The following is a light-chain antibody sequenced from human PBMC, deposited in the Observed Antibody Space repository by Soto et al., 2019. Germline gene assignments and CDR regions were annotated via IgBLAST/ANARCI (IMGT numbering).Light chain of an antibody. CDR1: QSVSSN. Sequence: EIVMTQSPATLSVSPGERATLSCRASQSVSSNLAWYQQKPGQAPRLLIYGASTRATGIPARFSDSGSGREFTLTISSLQSEDFAVYYCQQYNNWPPTPPSFTFGPGAKVDIK. V-gene: IGKV3D-15*01. CDR2: GAS. CDR3: QQYNNWPPTPPSFT. J-gene: IGKJ3*01.